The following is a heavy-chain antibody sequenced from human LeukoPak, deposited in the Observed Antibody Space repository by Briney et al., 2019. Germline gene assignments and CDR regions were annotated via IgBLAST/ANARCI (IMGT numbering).Heavy chain of an antibody. V-gene: IGHV3-66*01. CDR2: IYSGGST. D-gene: IGHD5-12*01. Sequence: GGSLRLSCAASGFTFDDYAMHWVRQAPGKGLEWVSVIYSGGSTYYADSVKGRFTISRDNSKNTLYLQMNSLRAEDTAVYYCAREYRSSGYEIDYWGQGTLVTVSS. J-gene: IGHJ4*02. CDR3: AREYRSSGYEIDY. CDR1: GFTFDDYA.